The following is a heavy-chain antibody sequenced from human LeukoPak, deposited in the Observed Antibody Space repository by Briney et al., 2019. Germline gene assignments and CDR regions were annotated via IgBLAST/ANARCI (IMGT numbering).Heavy chain of an antibody. V-gene: IGHV4-39*07. D-gene: IGHD3-10*01. CDR2: VFYNGAT. CDR1: GGSISSSIYY. J-gene: IGHJ4*02. Sequence: SETLSLTCIVSGGSISSSIYYWAWVRQPPGKGLEWIGTVFYNGATQYSPSLRSRVTISIDTSKNQFSLKLSSVTAADTAVYYCARSYGSGSYYKSSFYFDYWGQGTLVTVSS. CDR3: ARSYGSGSYYKSSFYFDY.